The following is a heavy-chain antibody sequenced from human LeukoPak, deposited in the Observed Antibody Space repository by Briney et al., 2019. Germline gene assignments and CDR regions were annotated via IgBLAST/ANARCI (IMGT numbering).Heavy chain of an antibody. CDR1: GGSISSYY. V-gene: IGHV4-4*07. CDR3: SREQVVRAFDI. D-gene: IGHD6-13*01. J-gene: IGHJ3*02. Sequence: PSETLSLTRTVSGGSISSYYWSCISQPARKGLEWIGRIYTIGNTNYNPSLQSRVSMSVDTSKNQFSLNLSTVTAADAAVYYCSREQVVRAFDIWGQGTMVTVSS. CDR2: IYTIGNT.